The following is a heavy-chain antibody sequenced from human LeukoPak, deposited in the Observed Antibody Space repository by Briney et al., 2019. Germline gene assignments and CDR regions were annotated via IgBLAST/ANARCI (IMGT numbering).Heavy chain of an antibody. V-gene: IGHV3-7*01. Sequence: PGGSLRLSCAASGFTFSSYWMSWVRQAPGKGLEWVANIKQDGSEKFYVDSVKGRFTISRDNAKNSLYLQMNSLRAEDTAVYYCARDQPYCSGGSCSYGFDYWGQGTLVTVSS. J-gene: IGHJ4*02. CDR2: IKQDGSEK. CDR3: ARDQPYCSGGSCSYGFDY. CDR1: GFTFSSYW. D-gene: IGHD2-15*01.